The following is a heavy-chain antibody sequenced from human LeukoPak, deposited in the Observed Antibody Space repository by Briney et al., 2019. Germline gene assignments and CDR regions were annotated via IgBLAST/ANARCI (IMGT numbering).Heavy chain of an antibody. CDR1: GYIFTGYY. CDR3: ARCAKYYDILTGYPTFDY. Sequence: ASVKVSCKASGYIFTGYYIHWVRQAPGQGLEWMGWISAYNGNTNYAQKLQGRVAMTTDTSTSTAYMELRSLRSDDTAVYYCARCAKYYDILTGYPTFDYWGQGTLVTVSS. J-gene: IGHJ4*02. CDR2: ISAYNGNT. V-gene: IGHV1-18*04. D-gene: IGHD3-9*01.